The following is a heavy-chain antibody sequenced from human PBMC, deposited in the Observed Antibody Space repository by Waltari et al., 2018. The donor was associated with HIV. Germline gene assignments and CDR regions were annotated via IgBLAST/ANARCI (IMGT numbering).Heavy chain of an antibody. Sequence: QVQLVQSGAEIKKPRASVSVDCKASGYSFIDCDINWVRRPPGRGLEWVGWMNPDNGDAGYGHKFKGRFSLTRDTSTDTAYMDVTNLKSEDTAIYYCTKGRRGALFGDEWGQGTLVTVSS. V-gene: IGHV1-8*02. CDR2: MNPDNGDA. J-gene: IGHJ4*02. D-gene: IGHD3-3*01. CDR1: GYSFIDCD. CDR3: TKGRRGALFGDE.